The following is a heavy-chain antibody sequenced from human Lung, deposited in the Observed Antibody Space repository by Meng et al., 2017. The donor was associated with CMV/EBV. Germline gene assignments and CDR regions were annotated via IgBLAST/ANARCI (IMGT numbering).Heavy chain of an antibody. D-gene: IGHD3-22*01. J-gene: IGHJ6*02. CDR1: GFTFSSYA. V-gene: IGHV3-30*02. CDR2: IRFDGTNK. CDR3: AKRGDSSGTYAMDV. Sequence: GGSXRLXCAASGFTFSSYAMHWVRQAPGKGLEWVANIRFDGTNKYHADSVKGRFTISRDNSKNTLYLQMNSLRAEDTAVYYCAKRGDSSGTYAMDVWGQGXTVTDSS.